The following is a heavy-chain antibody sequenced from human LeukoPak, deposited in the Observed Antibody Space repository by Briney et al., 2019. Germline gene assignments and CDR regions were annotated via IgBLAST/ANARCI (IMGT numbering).Heavy chain of an antibody. J-gene: IGHJ4*02. CDR3: ARGGWGPDY. CDR2: ISQDGSEK. D-gene: IGHD6-19*01. V-gene: IGHV3-7*03. Sequence: GGSLRLSCAASGFTFSSYGMHWVRQAPGKGLEWVAKISQDGSEKNYVDSVKGRFTISRDNAKNSLDLQMNSLRVEDTAVYYCARGGWGPDYWGQGTLVIVSS. CDR1: GFTFSSYG.